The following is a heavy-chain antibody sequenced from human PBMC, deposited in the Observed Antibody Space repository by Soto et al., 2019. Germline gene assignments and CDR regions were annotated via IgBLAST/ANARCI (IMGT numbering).Heavy chain of an antibody. CDR1: GFTVSSNY. D-gene: IGHD3-9*01. CDR2: IYSGGST. V-gene: IGHV3-53*01. J-gene: IGHJ3*02. CDR3: ARGRGYYDILTGPDAFDI. Sequence: GGSLRLSRAASGFTVSSNYMSWVRQAPGKGLEWVSVIYSGGSTYYADSVKGRFTISRDNSKNTLYLQMNSLRAEDTAVYYCARGRGYYDILTGPDAFDIWGQGTMVTVSS.